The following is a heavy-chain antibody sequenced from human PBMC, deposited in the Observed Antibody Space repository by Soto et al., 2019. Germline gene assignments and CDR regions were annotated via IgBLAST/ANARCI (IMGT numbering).Heavy chain of an antibody. V-gene: IGHV4-4*07. CDR3: ARDPSCYDFWSWGCYYYGMDV. D-gene: IGHD3-3*01. CDR2: IYTSGST. J-gene: IGHJ6*02. CDR1: GGSISGYY. Sequence: NPAETLSLTCTVSGGSISGYYWSWIRQPAGKGLEWIGRIYTSGSTNYNPSLKSRVTMSVDTSKNQFSLKLSSVSAADTAVYYCARDPSCYDFWSWGCYYYGMDVWGQGTTVTVSS.